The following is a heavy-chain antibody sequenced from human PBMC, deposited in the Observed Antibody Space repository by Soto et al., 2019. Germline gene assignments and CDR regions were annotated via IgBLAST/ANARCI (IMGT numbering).Heavy chain of an antibody. V-gene: IGHV1-18*01. CDR2: INGYNGKP. D-gene: IGHD3-10*01. Sequence: QVQLVQSGAEVRKPGASVRVSCKASGYIFTQYGIGWVRQAPGQGLEWMGWINGYNGKPNYAQEFRGRVTMTTDTSTSTAYRNHRRLTSEDTSVYYCARWDGIYGAGGVDCGQGTLVTVSS. CDR1: GYIFTQYG. J-gene: IGHJ4*02. CDR3: ARWDGIYGAGGVD.